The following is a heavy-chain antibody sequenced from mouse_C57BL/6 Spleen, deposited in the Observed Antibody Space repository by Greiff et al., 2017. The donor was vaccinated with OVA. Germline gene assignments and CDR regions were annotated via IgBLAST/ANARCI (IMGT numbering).Heavy chain of an antibody. Sequence: QVHVKQSGPGLVQPSQSLSITCTVSGFSLTSYGVHWVRQSPGKGLEWLGVIWSGGSTDYNAAFISRLSISKDNSKSQVFFKMNSLQADDTAIYYCARNYYGSLHYFDYWGQGTTLTVSS. CDR2: IWSGGST. V-gene: IGHV2-2*01. D-gene: IGHD1-1*01. CDR3: ARNYYGSLHYFDY. CDR1: GFSLTSYG. J-gene: IGHJ2*01.